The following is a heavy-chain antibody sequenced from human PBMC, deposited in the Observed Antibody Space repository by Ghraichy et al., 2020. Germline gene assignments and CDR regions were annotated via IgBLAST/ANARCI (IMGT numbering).Heavy chain of an antibody. V-gene: IGHV4-59*01. CDR3: ARLWYDNSGYFLYRDDFDY. Sequence: SETLSLTCSVSGGSIASYYWSWIRQPPGKGLEWIGYIYYTGSTNYNPSLESRVTISVDKSKNQFSLSLSSVTAADTAVYYCARLWYDNSGYFLYRDDFDYWGQGTLVTVSS. J-gene: IGHJ4*02. CDR2: IYYTGST. CDR1: GGSIASYY. D-gene: IGHD3-22*01.